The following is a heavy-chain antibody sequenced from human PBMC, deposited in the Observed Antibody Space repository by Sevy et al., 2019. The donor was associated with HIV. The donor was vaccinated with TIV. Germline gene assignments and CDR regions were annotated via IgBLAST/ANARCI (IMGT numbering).Heavy chain of an antibody. J-gene: IGHJ4*02. CDR3: ARESYFYDTTTFPENDY. Sequence: GESLKISCAASGFTFSSFGMNWVRQAPGKGLEWISYISHSTNTRLYAASVTGRFSISRDNARNSLYLQMNRLRAEDTAVYYCARESYFYDTTTFPENDYWGRGTLVTVSS. D-gene: IGHD3-22*01. CDR1: GFTFSSFG. V-gene: IGHV3-48*01. CDR2: ISHSTNTR.